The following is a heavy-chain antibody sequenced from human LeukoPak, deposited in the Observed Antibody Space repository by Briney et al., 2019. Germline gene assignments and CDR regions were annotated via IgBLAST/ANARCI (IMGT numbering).Heavy chain of an antibody. V-gene: IGHV4-38-2*02. CDR2: IYHSGST. CDR1: GYSITTGYY. Sequence: SETLSLTCTVSGYSITTGYYWGWIRQPPGKGLEWIGSIYHSGSTFYNPSLKSRVTISVDPSKNQFSLKLSSVIVADTAVYYCARALLVTSTNYNWFDPWGQGTLVTVSS. J-gene: IGHJ5*02. D-gene: IGHD2-21*02. CDR3: ARALLVTSTNYNWFDP.